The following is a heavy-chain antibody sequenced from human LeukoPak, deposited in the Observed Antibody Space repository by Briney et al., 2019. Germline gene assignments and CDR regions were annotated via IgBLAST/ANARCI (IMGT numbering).Heavy chain of an antibody. J-gene: IGHJ6*02. V-gene: IGHV3-23*01. CDR3: AKSVAIYFYYGLDV. CDR1: GFTLCSYA. CDR2: ISGSGGST. Sequence: GGSLRLSRAASGFTLCSYAMSWVRQTPGKGVGWGSAISGSGGSTYYADSVKGRFTISRDNSKNTLFLQMNSLRAEDTAPYYCAKSVAIYFYYGLDVWGQGTTVTVSS. D-gene: IGHD3-3*01.